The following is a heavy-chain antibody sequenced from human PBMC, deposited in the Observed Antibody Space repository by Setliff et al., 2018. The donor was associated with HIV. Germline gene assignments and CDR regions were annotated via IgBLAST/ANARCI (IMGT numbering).Heavy chain of an antibody. CDR2: ISDSGDNI. J-gene: IGHJ6*03. CDR3: AKDRSVRDYNYHYMDV. Sequence: LRLSCAASGFPFSTYAMNWVRQAPGKGLEWVSAISDSGDNIYYADSVKGRFTISRDNAKKSLYLQMNSLRPEDTAVYYCAKDRSVRDYNYHYMDVWGKGTTVTVSS. D-gene: IGHD2-15*01. V-gene: IGHV3-23*01. CDR1: GFPFSTYA.